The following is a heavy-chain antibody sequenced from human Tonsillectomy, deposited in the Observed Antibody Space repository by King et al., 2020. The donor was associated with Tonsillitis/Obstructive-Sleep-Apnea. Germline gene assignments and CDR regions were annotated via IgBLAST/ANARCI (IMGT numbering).Heavy chain of an antibody. J-gene: IGHJ4*02. D-gene: IGHD4-17*01. V-gene: IGHV1-46*01. CDR2: INPSGGGTGLT. Sequence: VQLVESGAEVKRPGASVKVSCKASGYTFTRYNLHWVRQAPGQGLEWMGVINPSGGGTGLTGYAQNFQGRVTITRDTSTSTVYMNLSSLGSDDTALYCCSRALDYDRPSHFFDYWGQGTLVIVSS. CDR3: SRALDYDRPSHFFDY. CDR1: GYTFTRYN.